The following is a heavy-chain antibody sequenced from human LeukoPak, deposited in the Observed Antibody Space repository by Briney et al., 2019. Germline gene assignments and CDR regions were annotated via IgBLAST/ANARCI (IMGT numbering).Heavy chain of an antibody. CDR2: IYYSGST. CDR3: ARYEQQLGVGY. Sequence: SETLSLTCTVSGGSISVYYWSWIRQPPGKGLEWIGYIYYSGSTSYNPSLKSRVTISVDTSKNQFSLKLSSVTAADTAVYYCARYEQQLGVGYWGQGTLVTVSS. CDR1: GGSISVYY. V-gene: IGHV4-59*06. J-gene: IGHJ4*02. D-gene: IGHD6-13*01.